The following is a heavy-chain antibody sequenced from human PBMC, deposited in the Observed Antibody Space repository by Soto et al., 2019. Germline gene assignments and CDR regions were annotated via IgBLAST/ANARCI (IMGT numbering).Heavy chain of an antibody. CDR3: AREGTVTTQYYYYYMDV. D-gene: IGHD4-17*01. Sequence: GGSLRLSRAASGFTVSSNYMSWVRQAPGKGLEWVSVIYSGGSTYYADSVKGRFTISRDNSKNTLYLQMNSLRAEDTAVYYCAREGTVTTQYYYYYMDVWGKGTTVTVSS. CDR2: IYSGGST. J-gene: IGHJ6*03. CDR1: GFTVSSNY. V-gene: IGHV3-66*01.